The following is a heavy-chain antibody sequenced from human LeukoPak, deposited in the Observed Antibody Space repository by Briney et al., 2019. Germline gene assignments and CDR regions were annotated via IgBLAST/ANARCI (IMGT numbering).Heavy chain of an antibody. Sequence: SETLSLTCAVYGGSFSGYYWSWIRQPPGKGLEWIGEINHSGSTNYNPSLKSRVTISVDTSKNQFSLKLSSVTAADTAVYYCARVDGYNSQPADYWGQGTLVTVSS. V-gene: IGHV4-34*01. CDR2: INHSGST. CDR3: ARVDGYNSQPADY. CDR1: GGSFSGYY. J-gene: IGHJ4*02. D-gene: IGHD5-24*01.